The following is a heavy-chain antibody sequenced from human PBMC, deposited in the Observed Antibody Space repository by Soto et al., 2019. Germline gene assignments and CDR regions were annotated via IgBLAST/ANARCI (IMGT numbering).Heavy chain of an antibody. V-gene: IGHV1-18*01. CDR3: GRAGGYSGSY. D-gene: IGHD1-26*01. Sequence: QVQLVQSGAEVKKPGASVKVSCKASGYTFTSYGISWVRQAPGQGFEWMGWISAANGNTNYAQNLQGRVTMTTDTSSRTAYLELRSLRSADTAVYYCGRAGGYSGSYWGQGTLVAVST. CDR2: ISAANGNT. CDR1: GYTFTSYG. J-gene: IGHJ4*02.